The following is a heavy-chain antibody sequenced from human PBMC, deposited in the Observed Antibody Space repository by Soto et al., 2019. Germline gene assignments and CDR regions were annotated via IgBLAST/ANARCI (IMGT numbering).Heavy chain of an antibody. CDR3: AKDGGGSGSYYWFDP. V-gene: IGHV3-23*01. J-gene: IGHJ5*02. D-gene: IGHD1-26*01. Sequence: GGSLRLSCAASGFTFSSYAMSWVRQAPGKGLEWVSAISGSGGSTYYADSVKGRFTISRDNSKNTLYLQMNSLRAEDTALYYCAKDGGGSGSYYWFDPWGQGTLVTVSS. CDR1: GFTFSSYA. CDR2: ISGSGGST.